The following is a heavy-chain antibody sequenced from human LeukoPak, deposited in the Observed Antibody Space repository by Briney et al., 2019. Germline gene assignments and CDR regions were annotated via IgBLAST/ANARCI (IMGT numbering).Heavy chain of an antibody. CDR1: GGSISRYY. J-gene: IGHJ6*03. Sequence: SETLSLTCTVSGGSISRYYWSWIRHPPGKGLEWIGYIYYSGSTNYNPSLKSRVTISVDTSKNQFSLKLSSVTAADTAVYYCARQGYDFWSGYRYYYYYMDVWGKGTTVTAPS. CDR2: IYYSGST. D-gene: IGHD3-3*01. V-gene: IGHV4-59*01. CDR3: ARQGYDFWSGYRYYYYYMDV.